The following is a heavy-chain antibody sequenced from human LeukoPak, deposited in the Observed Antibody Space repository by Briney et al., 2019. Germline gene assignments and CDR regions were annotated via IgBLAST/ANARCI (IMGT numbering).Heavy chain of an antibody. D-gene: IGHD5-18*01. J-gene: IGHJ4*02. CDR1: GGSISSYY. Sequence: PSETLSLTCTVSGGSISSYYGSWIRQPPGKGLEWIGYIYYSGSTNYNPSLKSRVTISVDTSKNQFSLKLSSVTAADTAVYYCASGLYSYGYYYWGQGTLVTVSS. CDR3: ASGLYSYGYYY. V-gene: IGHV4-59*08. CDR2: IYYSGST.